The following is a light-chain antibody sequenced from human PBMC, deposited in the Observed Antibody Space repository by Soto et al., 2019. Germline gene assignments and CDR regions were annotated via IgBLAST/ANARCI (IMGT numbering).Light chain of an antibody. V-gene: IGKV3-11*01. CDR2: GAS. J-gene: IGKJ4*01. Sequence: EVVMTQSPATLSVSPGERATLSCRASQSVSSNLAWYQQKPGQAPRLLIYGASTRATGIPARFRGSGSGTDFTLTISSLEPEDFAVYYCQQRSNWPLTFGGGTKVAI. CDR3: QQRSNWPLT. CDR1: QSVSSN.